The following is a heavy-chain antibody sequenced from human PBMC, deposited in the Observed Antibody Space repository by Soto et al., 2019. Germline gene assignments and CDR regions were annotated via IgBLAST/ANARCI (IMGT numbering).Heavy chain of an antibody. CDR2: IRSKAYGGTT. CDR3: TREYSGYEGTLAEGEQWPAP. CDR1: GFTFGDYA. V-gene: IGHV3-49*03. D-gene: IGHD5-12*01. J-gene: IGHJ4*02. Sequence: GGSLRLSCTASGFTFGDYAMSWFRQAPGKGLEWVGFIRSKAYGGTTEYAASVKGRFTISRDDSKSIAYLQMNSLKTEDTAVYYCTREYSGYEGTLAEGEQWPAPRGQGTLVTVSS.